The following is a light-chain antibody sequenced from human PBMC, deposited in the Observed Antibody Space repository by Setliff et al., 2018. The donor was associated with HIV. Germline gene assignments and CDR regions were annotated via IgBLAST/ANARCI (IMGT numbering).Light chain of an antibody. CDR3: QSYDASLSGFV. V-gene: IGLV1-40*01. CDR2: ANS. Sequence: QSVLTQPPSVSGAPGQRVTISCTGSSSNIGAGYDVRWYQQPPGTAPKLLISANSNRPSGVPDRFSGYKSGTSASLAITGLQAEDEADYYCQSYDASLSGFVFGTGTKVTVL. J-gene: IGLJ1*01. CDR1: SSNIGAGYD.